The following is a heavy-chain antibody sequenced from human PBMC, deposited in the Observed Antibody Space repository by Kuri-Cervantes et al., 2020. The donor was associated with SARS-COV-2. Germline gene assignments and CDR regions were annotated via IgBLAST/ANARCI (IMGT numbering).Heavy chain of an antibody. Sequence: GGSLRLSCAASGFTFSNAWMSWVRQAPGKGLEWVAVISYDGSNKYYADSVKGRFTISRDNSKNTLYLQMNSLRAEDTAVYYYARDNLIAAAGYNWFDPWGQGTLVTVSS. V-gene: IGHV3-30*01. D-gene: IGHD6-13*01. CDR2: ISYDGSNK. J-gene: IGHJ5*02. CDR3: ARDNLIAAAGYNWFDP. CDR1: GFTFSNAW.